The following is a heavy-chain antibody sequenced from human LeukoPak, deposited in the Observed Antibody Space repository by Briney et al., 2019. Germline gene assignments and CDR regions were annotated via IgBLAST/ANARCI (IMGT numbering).Heavy chain of an antibody. J-gene: IGHJ6*02. CDR1: GGSISGYY. Sequence: SETLSLTCTVFGGSISGYYWKWIRQVPGKGLEWIVFLHHSGSTDYNPSLQSRVTIPVDTSKNQLSLKLRSVTAADTAVYYCAREGRPAAENTFYFYYGMDVWGQGTAVTVSS. CDR3: AREGRPAAENTFYFYYGMDV. CDR2: LHHSGST. V-gene: IGHV4-59*01. D-gene: IGHD6-13*01.